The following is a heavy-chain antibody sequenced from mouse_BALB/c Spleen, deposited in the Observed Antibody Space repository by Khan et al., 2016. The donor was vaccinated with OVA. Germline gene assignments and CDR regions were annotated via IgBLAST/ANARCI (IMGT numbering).Heavy chain of an antibody. CDR3: ARPPYFSYSFDY. Sequence: QIQLVQSGPELKKPGETVKISCKASGYSFTNYGINWVKQSPGKALKWMGWINTYTGEPTYADDFKGRFAFSLETSANTAYLQINILKNEDTATYCCARPPYFSYSFDYWGQGTSVTVSS. V-gene: IGHV9-3-1*01. J-gene: IGHJ4*01. D-gene: IGHD2-10*01. CDR2: INTYTGEP. CDR1: GYSFTNYG.